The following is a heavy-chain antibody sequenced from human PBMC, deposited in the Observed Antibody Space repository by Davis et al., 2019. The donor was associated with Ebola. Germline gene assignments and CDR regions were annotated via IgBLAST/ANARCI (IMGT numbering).Heavy chain of an antibody. CDR1: GGSFSGYY. V-gene: IGHV4-34*01. D-gene: IGHD3-3*02. Sequence: SEILSLTCAVYGGSFSGYYWSWIRQPPGKGLEWIGEINHSGSTNYNPSLKSRVTISVDTSKNQFSLKLSSVTAADTAVYYCAIFGVVIDCWGQGTLVTVSS. J-gene: IGHJ4*02. CDR2: INHSGST. CDR3: AIFGVVIDC.